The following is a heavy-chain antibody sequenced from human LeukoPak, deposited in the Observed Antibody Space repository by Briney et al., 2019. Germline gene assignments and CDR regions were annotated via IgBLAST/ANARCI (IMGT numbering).Heavy chain of an antibody. Sequence: PGGSLRLSCAASGFTVSSNYMNWVRQAPGKGLEWVSVIYSGGSTYYADSVKGRFTISRDNSKNTLYLQMNSLRAEDTAVYYCARDNPPFCNGGTCYSYWGQGTLVTVSS. CDR3: ARDNPPFCNGGTCYSY. CDR2: IYSGGST. D-gene: IGHD2-15*01. CDR1: GFTVSSNY. J-gene: IGHJ4*02. V-gene: IGHV3-53*01.